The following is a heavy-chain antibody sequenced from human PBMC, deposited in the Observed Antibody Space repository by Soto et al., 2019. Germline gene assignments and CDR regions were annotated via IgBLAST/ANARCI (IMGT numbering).Heavy chain of an antibody. CDR1: GFTFSSYA. J-gene: IGHJ6*01. CDR2: ISYYGSNK. Sequence: GGSLRLSCAASGFTFSSYAMHWVRQAPGKGLEWVAVISYYGSNKYYADSVKGRFTISRNNSKNTLYLQMNSLRAEDTAVYYCAGGCDRLSGGHLLLFELWG. CDR3: AGGCDRLSGGHLLLFEL. V-gene: IGHV3-30-3*01. D-gene: IGHD1-26*01.